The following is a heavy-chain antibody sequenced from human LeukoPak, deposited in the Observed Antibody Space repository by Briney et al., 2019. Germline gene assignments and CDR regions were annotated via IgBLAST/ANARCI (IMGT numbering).Heavy chain of an antibody. CDR2: ISSSGSTI. CDR3: ARDRRDTAMNSYFDY. D-gene: IGHD5-18*01. Sequence: GGSLRLSCAASGFTFSSYEMNWVRQAPGKGLEWVSHISSSGSTIYYADSVKGRFTISRDNAKNSLYLQMNSLRAEDTAVYYCARDRRDTAMNSYFDYWGQGTLVTVSS. CDR1: GFTFSSYE. V-gene: IGHV3-48*03. J-gene: IGHJ4*02.